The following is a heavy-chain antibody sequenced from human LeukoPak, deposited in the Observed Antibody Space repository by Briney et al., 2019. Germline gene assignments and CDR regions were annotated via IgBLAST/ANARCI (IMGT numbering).Heavy chain of an antibody. J-gene: IGHJ6*02. D-gene: IGHD3-10*02. CDR2: MSFDGTHI. V-gene: IGHV3-30-3*01. CDR3: ARCSGYGMDV. CDR1: GFTFSSYA. Sequence: GGSLRLSCAASGFTFSSYAMHWVRQAPGKGLEWVAVMSFDGTHIYYADPVKGRFTISRDNSKNTLNLQMNSLRAEDTAVYYCARCSGYGMDVWGQGTTVTVSS.